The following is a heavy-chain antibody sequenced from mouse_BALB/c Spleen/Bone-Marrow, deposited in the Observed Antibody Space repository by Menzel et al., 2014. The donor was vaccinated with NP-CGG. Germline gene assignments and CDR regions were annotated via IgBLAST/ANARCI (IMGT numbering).Heavy chain of an antibody. CDR1: GYAFSSYW. CDR2: IYPGDGDT. J-gene: IGHJ3*01. Sequence: VQLQQSGAELVRPGSSVKISCKASGYAFSSYWMNWVKQRPGQGLEWIGQIYPGDGDTNYNGKFKGKATLTADKSSSTAYMQLSSLTSEDPAVYFCARTGNLAWFAYWGQGTLVTVSA. V-gene: IGHV1-80*01. CDR3: ARTGNLAWFAY. D-gene: IGHD2-1*01.